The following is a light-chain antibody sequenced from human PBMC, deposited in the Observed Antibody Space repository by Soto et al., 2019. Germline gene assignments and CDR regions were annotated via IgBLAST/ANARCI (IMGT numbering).Light chain of an antibody. Sequence: QSALTQPASVSGSPGQSITISCTGTSSDVGGYNYVSWYQQHPGKAPKLIIYEVSNRPSGVPDRFSGSKSGTSASLAITGLQAEDEADYYCQSYDSSLSGWVFGGGTQLTVL. CDR3: QSYDSSLSGWV. V-gene: IGLV2-14*01. J-gene: IGLJ3*02. CDR1: SSDVGGYNY. CDR2: EVS.